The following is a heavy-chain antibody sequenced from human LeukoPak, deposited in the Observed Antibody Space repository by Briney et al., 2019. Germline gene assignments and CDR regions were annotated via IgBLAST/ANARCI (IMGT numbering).Heavy chain of an antibody. CDR2: VYFSGSA. CDR1: DGSINDYF. CDR3: ARGGRHCSGGSCYLLDY. Sequence: SETLSLTCTVSDGSINDYFWSWIRQPPGKGLEYLGYVYFSGSAYYNPSLKSRVTISIDTSKNQFSLRLTSVTAADTARYYCARGGRHCSGGSCYLLDYWGQGTLVTVSS. D-gene: IGHD2-15*01. V-gene: IGHV4-59*01. J-gene: IGHJ4*02.